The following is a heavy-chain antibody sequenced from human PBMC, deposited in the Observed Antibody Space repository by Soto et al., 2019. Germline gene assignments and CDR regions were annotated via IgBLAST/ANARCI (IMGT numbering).Heavy chain of an antibody. CDR1: GGTFDDYT. CDR3: AKDGYKSSMDV. J-gene: IGHJ6*02. Sequence: GGSLRLSCASSGGTFDDYTRHWVRQAPGKGLEWVSLISWDGGSTYYADSVKGRFTISRDNSKNSLYLQMNSLRTEDTALYYCAKDGYKSSMDVWGQGTTVTVSS. D-gene: IGHD5-12*01. V-gene: IGHV3-43*01. CDR2: ISWDGGST.